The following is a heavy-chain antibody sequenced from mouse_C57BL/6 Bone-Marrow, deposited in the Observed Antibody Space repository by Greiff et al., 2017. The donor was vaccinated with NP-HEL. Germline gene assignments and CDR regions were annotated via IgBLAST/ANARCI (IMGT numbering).Heavy chain of an antibody. J-gene: IGHJ4*01. CDR2: IFPGSGST. CDR1: GYTFPDYY. Sequence: VQLQQSGPELVKPGASVKISCKASGYTFPDYYINWVKQRPGQGLEWIGGIFPGSGSTYYNEKLKGKATFTVDKSSSTAYLLLRSLTSEDSAVYFCAEICYDYEDYSMDYWGQGTSVTVSA. D-gene: IGHD2-4*01. CDR3: AEICYDYEDYSMDY. V-gene: IGHV1-75*01.